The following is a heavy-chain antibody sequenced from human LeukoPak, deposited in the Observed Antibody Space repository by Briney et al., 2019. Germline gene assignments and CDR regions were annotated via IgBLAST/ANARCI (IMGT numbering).Heavy chain of an antibody. D-gene: IGHD3-9*01. V-gene: IGHV1-18*01. CDR1: GYTFTSYG. J-gene: IGHJ5*02. CDR2: VTSYNGDT. CDR3: AKDWHILTGRNCFDP. Sequence: ASVKVSCKASGYTFTSYGISWVRQAPGQGLEWMGWVTSYNGDTNYAQKFQGRVTMSTDTSTSTAYMELRSLRFDDTAIYYCAKDWHILTGRNCFDPWGQGTLVTVSS.